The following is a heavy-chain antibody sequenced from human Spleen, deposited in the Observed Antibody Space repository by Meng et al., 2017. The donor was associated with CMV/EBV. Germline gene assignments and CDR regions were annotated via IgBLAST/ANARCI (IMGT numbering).Heavy chain of an antibody. CDR1: GFTFNTYA. CDR3: AKDLGLRSTTGCYYDQ. D-gene: IGHD2/OR15-2a*01. J-gene: IGHJ4*02. V-gene: IGHV3-23*01. Sequence: GESLKISCAASGFTFNTYAMTWVRQAPGKGLEWVSSISNSATTTYYADSVKGRFTISRDNSKNTLYLQMNSLRADDTAIYYCAKDLGLRSTTGCYYDQWGQGTLVTVSS. CDR2: ISNSATTT.